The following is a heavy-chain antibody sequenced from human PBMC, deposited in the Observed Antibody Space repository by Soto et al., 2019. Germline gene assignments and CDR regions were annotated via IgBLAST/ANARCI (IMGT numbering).Heavy chain of an antibody. Sequence: GGALRLSCAASGFTFSEFYMSWIRQAPGKGLEWVSYISRGASTIYYADSVKGRFTISRDNANNSLYLQMNSLRAEDTAVYYCARYRAARNWFDPWGQGT. CDR1: GFTFSEFY. D-gene: IGHD2-15*01. V-gene: IGHV3-11*01. J-gene: IGHJ5*02. CDR3: ARYRAARNWFDP. CDR2: ISRGASTI.